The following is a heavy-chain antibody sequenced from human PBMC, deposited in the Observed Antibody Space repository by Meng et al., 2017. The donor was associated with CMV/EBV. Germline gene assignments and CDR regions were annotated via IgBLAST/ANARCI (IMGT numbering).Heavy chain of an antibody. D-gene: IGHD6-19*01. V-gene: IGHV1-2*02. CDR3: VRSSGWSLFDY. Sequence: QVRLVPSGADMKKPGASVKCSCTTSGFTFSDYYIHWVRQAPGQGLEWMGWVNSNNDATNYARKFQGRVSMTRDTSISTAHMELSRLMSDDTAVYYCVRSSGWSLFDYWGQGTLVTVSS. J-gene: IGHJ4*02. CDR1: GFTFSDYY. CDR2: VNSNNDAT.